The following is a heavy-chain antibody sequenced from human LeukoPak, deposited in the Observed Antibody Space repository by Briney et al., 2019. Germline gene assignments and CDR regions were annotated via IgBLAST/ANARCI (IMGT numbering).Heavy chain of an antibody. D-gene: IGHD3-10*01. CDR3: ARAELGARGWEWFGELLSSRNAFDI. CDR1: GYTFTSYG. J-gene: IGHJ3*02. V-gene: IGHV1-18*01. CDR2: ISAYNGNT. Sequence: GASVKVSCKASGYTFTSYGISWVRQAPGQGLEWMGWISAYNGNTNYAQKLQGRVTMTTDTSTSTAYMELRSLRSDDTAVYYCARAELGARGWEWFGELLSSRNAFDIWGQGTMVTVSS.